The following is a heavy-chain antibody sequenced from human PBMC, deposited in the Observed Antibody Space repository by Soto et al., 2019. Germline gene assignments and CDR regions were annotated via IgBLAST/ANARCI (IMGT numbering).Heavy chain of an antibody. Sequence: PGGSLRLSCAASGFTLSTYWMNWVRQAPGKGLEWVANIKKDGSEKYYVDSVKGRFIISRDNAKNSLYLQMNYLRAEDTAVYYYARDADASGWYHYGMDVWGQGTMVTVS. D-gene: IGHD6-19*01. V-gene: IGHV3-7*01. CDR2: IKKDGSEK. CDR1: GFTLSTYW. CDR3: ARDADASGWYHYGMDV. J-gene: IGHJ6*02.